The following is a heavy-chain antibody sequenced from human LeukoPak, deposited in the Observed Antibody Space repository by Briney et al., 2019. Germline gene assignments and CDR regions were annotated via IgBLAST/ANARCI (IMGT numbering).Heavy chain of an antibody. Sequence: ASVKVSCKASGYTFSSYYMHWVRQAPGQGPEWMGMINPSGGSTNYAQRFQGRVTMTRDTSTSTVYMELSSLRSEDTAAYSCARVRYCTSTSCPDFDCWGQGTLVTVSS. D-gene: IGHD2-2*01. CDR3: ARVRYCTSTSCPDFDC. V-gene: IGHV1-46*01. CDR2: INPSGGST. J-gene: IGHJ4*02. CDR1: GYTFSSYY.